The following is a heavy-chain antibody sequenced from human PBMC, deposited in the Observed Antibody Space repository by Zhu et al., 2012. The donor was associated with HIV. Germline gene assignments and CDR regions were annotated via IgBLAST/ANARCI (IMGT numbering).Heavy chain of an antibody. CDR1: GYSISSGYY. J-gene: IGHJ2*01. D-gene: IGHD2-2*01. V-gene: IGHV4-38-2*02. CDR3: AKDRVVVPAAMSFDGGGPYFDL. CDR2: IYHSGST. Sequence: QVQLQESGPGLVKPSETLSLTCTVSGYSISSGYYWGWIRQPPGKGLEWIGSIYHSGSTYYNPSLKSRVTISVDTSKNQFSLKLSSVTAADTAVYYCAKDRVVVPAAMSFDGGGPYFDLVGPGTLVTVSS.